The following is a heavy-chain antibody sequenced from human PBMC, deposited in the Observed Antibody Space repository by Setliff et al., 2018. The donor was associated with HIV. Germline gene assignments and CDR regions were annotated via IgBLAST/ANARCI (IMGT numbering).Heavy chain of an antibody. J-gene: IGHJ4*02. D-gene: IGHD2-8*01. CDR1: GGSFIGSSFQ. Sequence: SETLSLTCNVSGGSFIGSSFQSTWIRQPPGRGLEWIGDIAYSGTTVYTTYNPSLKSRVTISVDTSKNQFSLKLSSVTAADTAVYYCARSFGNGNSRLGNWGQGTRVTVSS. CDR2: IAYSGTT. CDR3: ARSFGNGNSRLGN. V-gene: IGHV4-39*01.